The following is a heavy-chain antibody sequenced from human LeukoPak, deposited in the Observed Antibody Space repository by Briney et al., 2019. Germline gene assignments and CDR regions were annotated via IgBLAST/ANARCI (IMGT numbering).Heavy chain of an antibody. J-gene: IGHJ2*01. CDR3: ARVGSSGWSNWYFDL. CDR2: IYYSGGT. Sequence: SQTLSLTCTVSGGSISSGDYYWSWIRQPPGKGLEWIGYIYYSGGTYYNPSLKSRVTISVDTSKNQFSLKLSSVTAADTAVYYCARVGSSGWSNWYFDLWGRGTLVTVSS. D-gene: IGHD6-19*01. V-gene: IGHV4-30-4*01. CDR1: GGSISSGDYY.